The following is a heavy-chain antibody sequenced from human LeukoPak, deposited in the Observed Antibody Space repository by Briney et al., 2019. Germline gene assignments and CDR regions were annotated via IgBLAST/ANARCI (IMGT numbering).Heavy chain of an antibody. Sequence: GASVKVSCKASGGTFSSYAISWVRQAPGQGLEWMGRIIPILGIANYAQKFQGRVTITADKSTSTAYMELSSLRSEDTAVYYCARGLIGVVPAAMGGYYFDYWGQGTLVTVSS. D-gene: IGHD2-2*01. V-gene: IGHV1-69*04. CDR2: IIPILGIA. CDR1: GGTFSSYA. J-gene: IGHJ4*02. CDR3: ARGLIGVVPAAMGGYYFDY.